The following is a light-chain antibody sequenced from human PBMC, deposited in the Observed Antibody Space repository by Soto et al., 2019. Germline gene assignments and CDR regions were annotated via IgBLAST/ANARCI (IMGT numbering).Light chain of an antibody. CDR2: HVT. J-gene: IGLJ2*01. CDR3: SSYTPTHVV. CDR1: TNYVGDNNL. V-gene: IGLV2-14*03. Sequence: QSVLTQPASVSGSPGQSITISCTGTTNYVGDNNLLSWYQQHPGKAPKLMIFHVTDRPSGVSNRFSGSKSGNTASLTISGLQAEDEGDYYCSSYTPTHVVFGGGTKVTVL.